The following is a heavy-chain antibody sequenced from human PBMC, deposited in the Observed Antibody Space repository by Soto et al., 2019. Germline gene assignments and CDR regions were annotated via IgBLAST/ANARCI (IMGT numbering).Heavy chain of an antibody. J-gene: IGHJ6*02. CDR2: INAGNGNT. CDR3: ASFGYNWNDGLYYYGMDV. Sequence: QVQLVQSGAEVKKPGASVKVSCKASGYTFTSYAMHWVRQAPGQRLEWMGWINAGNGNTKYSQKLQGRVTITRDTSANTAYMELSSLRSEDTAVYYCASFGYNWNDGLYYYGMDVWGQGTTVTVSS. CDR1: GYTFTSYA. V-gene: IGHV1-3*01. D-gene: IGHD1-1*01.